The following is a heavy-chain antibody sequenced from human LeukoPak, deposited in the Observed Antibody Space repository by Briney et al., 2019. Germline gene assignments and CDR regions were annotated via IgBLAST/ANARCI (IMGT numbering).Heavy chain of an antibody. CDR3: ARSRGPGSHWFDP. V-gene: IGHV3-23*01. CDR1: GFTFSSYA. Sequence: PGGSLRLSCAASGFTFSSYALSWVRQAPGEGLEWLSTLRDNTYYADSVKGRFTISRDNSKDTLYLQMNSLRAEDTALYFCARSRGPGSHWFDPWGQGTLVTVSS. CDR2: LRDNT. D-gene: IGHD3-10*01. J-gene: IGHJ5*02.